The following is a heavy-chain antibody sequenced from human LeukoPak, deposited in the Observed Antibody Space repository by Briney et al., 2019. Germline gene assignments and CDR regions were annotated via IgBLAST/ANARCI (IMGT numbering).Heavy chain of an antibody. CDR3: ASEPPPEYSSSHFDY. J-gene: IGHJ4*02. CDR1: GGTFSSYA. D-gene: IGHD6-6*01. V-gene: IGHV1-69*13. CDR2: IIPIFGTA. Sequence: SVKVSCKASGGTFSSYAISWVRQAPGQGLEWMGGIIPIFGTANYAQKSQGRVTITADESTSTAYVELSSLRSEDTAVYYCASEPPPEYSSSHFDYWGQGTLVTVSS.